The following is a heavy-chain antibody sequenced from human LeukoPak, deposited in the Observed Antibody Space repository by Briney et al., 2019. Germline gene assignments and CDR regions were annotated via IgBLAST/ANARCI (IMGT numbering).Heavy chain of an antibody. D-gene: IGHD3-22*01. V-gene: IGHV3-23*01. Sequence: GGSLRLSCVASGFTFSNYAMSWVRQAPGKGLEWVSAISGSGGSTYYADSVKGRFTISRDNSKNTLYLQMNSLRAEDTAVYYCATNPMIVVVTHSEYWGQGTLVTVSS. J-gene: IGHJ4*02. CDR1: GFTFSNYA. CDR3: ATNPMIVVVTHSEY. CDR2: ISGSGGST.